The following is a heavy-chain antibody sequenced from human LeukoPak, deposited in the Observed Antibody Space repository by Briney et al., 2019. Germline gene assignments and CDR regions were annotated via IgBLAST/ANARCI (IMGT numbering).Heavy chain of an antibody. CDR1: GYTFTGYY. CDR3: ARGTTGYSSSWYGSVGYYYYYMDV. D-gene: IGHD6-13*01. CDR2: INPNSGGT. Sequence: ASVKVSCKASGYTFTGYYMHWVRQAPGQGLEWMGWINPNSGGTNYAQKFQGRVTMTRDTSISTAYMELSRLRSDDTAVYYCARGTTGYSSSWYGSVGYYYYYMDVWGKGTTVTVSS. V-gene: IGHV1-2*02. J-gene: IGHJ6*03.